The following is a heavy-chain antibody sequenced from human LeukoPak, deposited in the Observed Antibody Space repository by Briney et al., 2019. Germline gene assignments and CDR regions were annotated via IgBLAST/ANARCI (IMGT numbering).Heavy chain of an antibody. Sequence: PGRSLRLSCAASGFPFSNYGMHWVRQAPGKGLEWVAVISSDGIDKYYADSVKGRFTISRDNSKNTLYLQMNSLRAEDTAVYYCARKRIRGLDYWGQGTLVTVPS. CDR1: GFPFSNYG. V-gene: IGHV3-30*03. J-gene: IGHJ4*02. CDR2: ISSDGIDK. CDR3: ARKRIRGLDY. D-gene: IGHD3-10*01.